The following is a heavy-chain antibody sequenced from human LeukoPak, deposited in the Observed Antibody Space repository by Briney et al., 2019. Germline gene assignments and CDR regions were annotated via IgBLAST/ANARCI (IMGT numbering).Heavy chain of an antibody. V-gene: IGHV1-46*01. D-gene: IGHD3-22*01. Sequence: ASVTVSFKASGYTFTIYYMHWVRQAPGQGLEWMGIIDPSGGSTSYAQKFQGRVTMTRDMSTSTVYMELSSLRSEDTAVYYCARVGVVEARTLGYWGQGTLVTVSS. CDR2: IDPSGGST. J-gene: IGHJ4*02. CDR1: GYTFTIYY. CDR3: ARVGVVEARTLGY.